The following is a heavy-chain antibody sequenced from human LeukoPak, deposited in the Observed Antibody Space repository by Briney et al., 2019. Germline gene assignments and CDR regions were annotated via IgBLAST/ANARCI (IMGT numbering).Heavy chain of an antibody. CDR1: GASLSSGSYY. V-gene: IGHV4-61*02. Sequence: SETLSLTCTVSGASLSSGSYYWRWIRQPAGKGLGWIVRIYTSGSANYNPSRKSRVTMSLYTAKNQFSLKLSSVTAADTAVYYCARSRGIISDSTLDYWGQGTLVTVSS. CDR3: ARSRGIISDSTLDY. D-gene: IGHD6-13*01. CDR2: IYTSGSA. J-gene: IGHJ4*02.